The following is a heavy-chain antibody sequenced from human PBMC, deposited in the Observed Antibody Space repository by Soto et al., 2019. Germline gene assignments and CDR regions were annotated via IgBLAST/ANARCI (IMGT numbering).Heavy chain of an antibody. CDR2: INPNSGGT. D-gene: IGHD1-1*01. J-gene: IGHJ2*01. CDR3: ARAQTAYWYFDL. CDR1: GYTFTGYY. Sequence: ASVKVSCKASGYTFTGYYMHWVRQAPGQGLEWMGWINPNSGGTNYAQKFQGWVTMTRDTSISTAYMELSRLRSDDTAVYYCARAQTAYWYFDLWGRGTLVTVSS. V-gene: IGHV1-2*04.